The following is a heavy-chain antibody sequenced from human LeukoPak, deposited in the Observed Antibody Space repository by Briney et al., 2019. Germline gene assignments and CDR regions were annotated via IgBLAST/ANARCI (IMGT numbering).Heavy chain of an antibody. CDR1: GGSISSYY. CDR2: IYYSGST. J-gene: IGHJ4*02. Sequence: SETLSLTCTVSGGSISSYYWSWIRQPPGKGLEWIGYIYYSGSTNYNPSLKSRVTISVDTSKNQFSLKLSSVTAADTAVYYCSRAHPVGATLAFDYWGQGTLVTVSS. V-gene: IGHV4-59*01. CDR3: SRAHPVGATLAFDY. D-gene: IGHD1-26*01.